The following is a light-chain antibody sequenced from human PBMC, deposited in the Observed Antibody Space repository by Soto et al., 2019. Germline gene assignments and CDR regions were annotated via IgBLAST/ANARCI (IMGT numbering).Light chain of an antibody. CDR2: ANN. Sequence: QSVLTQPPSASGTPGQRVTISCSGSGSNIGSKAVNWYQQLPGAAPKLLIYANNQRPSGVPDRFSGSKSGTSASLAISGLQSEDEADYYCAAWDDTLNGWVFGGGTKLTVL. J-gene: IGLJ3*02. CDR1: GSNIGSKA. CDR3: AAWDDTLNGWV. V-gene: IGLV1-44*01.